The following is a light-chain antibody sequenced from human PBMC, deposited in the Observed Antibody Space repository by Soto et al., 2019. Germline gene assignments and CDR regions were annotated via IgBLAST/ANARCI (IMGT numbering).Light chain of an antibody. J-gene: IGKJ1*01. CDR2: DAS. Sequence: DIQMTQSPSTLSASVGDRVTITCRASQSISSWLAWYQQKPGKAPKLLIYDASSLESGVPSRFSGCGSGTEFTLSISSLQPDDFATYYCQQYHSYSTFGQGTKVEIK. CDR3: QQYHSYST. CDR1: QSISSW. V-gene: IGKV1-5*01.